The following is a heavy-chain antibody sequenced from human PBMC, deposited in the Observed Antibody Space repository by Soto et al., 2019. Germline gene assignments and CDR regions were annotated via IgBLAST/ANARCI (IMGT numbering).Heavy chain of an antibody. J-gene: IGHJ4*02. Sequence: GWSLRLSCAASGFNFGVFGIHWVRQAPGKGLEWLSVLSYEGSEEYYADSVRGRFTISRDNSKNMLFLQMDSLRVDDTGVYYCALTRRSSLLEVAGPGFEYWGQGTLVTVSS. V-gene: IGHV3-30*03. D-gene: IGHD6-19*01. CDR2: LSYEGSEE. CDR1: GFNFGVFG. CDR3: ALTRRSSLLEVAGPGFEY.